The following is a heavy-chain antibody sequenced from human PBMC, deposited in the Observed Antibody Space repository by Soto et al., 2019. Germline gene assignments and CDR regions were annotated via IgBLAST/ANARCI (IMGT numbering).Heavy chain of an antibody. CDR2: IDPSDSYT. CDR3: ARRGYGDYGIDY. J-gene: IGHJ4*02. D-gene: IGHD4-17*01. Sequence: GESLKLSCKGSGYSFTSYWISWVRQMPGKGLEWMGRIDPSDSYTNYSPSFQGHVTISADKSISTAYLQWSSLKASDTAMYYCARRGYGDYGIDYWGQGTLVTVSS. V-gene: IGHV5-10-1*01. CDR1: GYSFTSYW.